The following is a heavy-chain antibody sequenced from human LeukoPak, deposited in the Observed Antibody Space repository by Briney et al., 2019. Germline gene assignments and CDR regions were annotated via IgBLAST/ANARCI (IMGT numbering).Heavy chain of an antibody. D-gene: IGHD6-13*01. CDR2: INPNSGGT. CDR3: AREGVYSSSWYARNWFDP. V-gene: IGHV1-2*02. CDR1: GYTFTGYY. Sequence: GASVKVSCKASGYTFTGYYMHWVRQAPGQGLEWMGWINPNSGGTNYAQKFQGRVTMTRDTSISTAYMELSRLRSDDTAVYYCAREGVYSSSWYARNWFDPWGQGTLVTVSS. J-gene: IGHJ5*02.